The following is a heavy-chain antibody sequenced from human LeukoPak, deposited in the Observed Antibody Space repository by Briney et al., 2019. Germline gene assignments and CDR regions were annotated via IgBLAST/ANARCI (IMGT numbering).Heavy chain of an antibody. V-gene: IGHV1-2*02. J-gene: IGHJ4*02. Sequence: ASVKVSCKASGYTFTGYYMHWVLQAPGQGLEWMGWINPDSGGTNYAQKFQGRVTMTRDTSISTAYMELSSLRSEDTAVYYCARVGGYDDYWGQGTLVTVSS. CDR3: ARVGGYDDY. CDR1: GYTFTGYY. D-gene: IGHD5-12*01. CDR2: INPDSGGT.